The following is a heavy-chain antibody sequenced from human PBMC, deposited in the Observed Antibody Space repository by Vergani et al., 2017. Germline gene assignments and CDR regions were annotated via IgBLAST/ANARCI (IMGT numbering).Heavy chain of an antibody. J-gene: IGHJ4*02. V-gene: IGHV1-2*02. CDR2: INPNSGGT. Sequence: QVQLVQSGAEVKKPGASVKVSCKASGYTFTDYFMHWVRQAPGQGLEWMGWINPNSGGTNYAQTFQGRVTMTRETSISTAYMELSNLRSDDTAVYYCARVGTSCNGEYFDYWGQGTLVTVSS. CDR3: ARVGTSCNGEYFDY. CDR1: GYTFTDYF. D-gene: IGHD2-2*01.